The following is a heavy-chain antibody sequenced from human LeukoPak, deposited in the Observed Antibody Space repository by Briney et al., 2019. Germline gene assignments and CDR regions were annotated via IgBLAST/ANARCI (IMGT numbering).Heavy chain of an antibody. Sequence: SETLSLTCTVSGGSISSHYWSWIRQPPGKGLEWIGYIYYSGSTNYNPSLKSRVTISVDTSKNQFSLKLSSVTAADTAVYYCARMYGGGFDYWGQGTLVTVSS. V-gene: IGHV4-59*11. CDR2: IYYSGST. CDR3: ARMYGGGFDY. D-gene: IGHD3-16*01. J-gene: IGHJ4*02. CDR1: GGSISSHY.